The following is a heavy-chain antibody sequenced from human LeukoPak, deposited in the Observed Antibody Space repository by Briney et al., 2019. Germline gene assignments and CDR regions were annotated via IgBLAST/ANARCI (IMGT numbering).Heavy chain of an antibody. CDR2: IIPIFGTA. V-gene: IGHV1-69*06. J-gene: IGHJ4*02. CDR1: GGTFSSYA. CDR3: ARAEQGSGYDGSDY. D-gene: IGHD5-12*01. Sequence: ASVKVSCKASGGTFSSYAISWVRQAPGQGLEWMGGIIPIFGTANYAQKFQGRVTITADKSTSTAYMELSSLRSEDTAVYYCARAEQGSGYDGSDYWGQGTLVTVSS.